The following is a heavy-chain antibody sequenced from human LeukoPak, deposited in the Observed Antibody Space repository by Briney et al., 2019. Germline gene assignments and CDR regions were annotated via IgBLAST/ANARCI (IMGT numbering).Heavy chain of an antibody. Sequence: SETLSLTCTVSGGSISSGGYYWSWIRQPPGKGLEWIGYIYHSGSTYYNPSLKSRVTISVDRSKNQFSLKLSSVTAADTAVYYCARDWRQLVDYWGQGTLVSVSS. CDR2: IYHSGST. CDR3: ARDWRQLVDY. V-gene: IGHV4-30-2*01. D-gene: IGHD6-6*01. CDR1: GGSISSGGYY. J-gene: IGHJ4*02.